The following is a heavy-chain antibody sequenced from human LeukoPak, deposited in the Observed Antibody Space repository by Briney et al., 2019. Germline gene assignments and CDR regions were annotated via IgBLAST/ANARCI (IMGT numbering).Heavy chain of an antibody. V-gene: IGHV3-21*01. CDR3: ARDSIRWSGYRAHFDY. CDR1: GFTFSSYS. Sequence: GGSLRLSCAASGFTFSSYSMNWVRQAPGKGLEWVSSISSSSSYIYYADSVKGRFTISRDNSKNTLYLQMNSLRAEDTAVYYCARDSIRWSGYRAHFDYWGQGTLVTVSS. D-gene: IGHD3-3*01. CDR2: ISSSSSYI. J-gene: IGHJ4*02.